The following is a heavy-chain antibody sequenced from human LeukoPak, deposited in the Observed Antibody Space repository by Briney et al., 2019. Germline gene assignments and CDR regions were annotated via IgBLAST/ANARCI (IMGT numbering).Heavy chain of an antibody. CDR3: AKGVQELRGYFDY. J-gene: IGHJ4*02. Sequence: GGSLRLSCAASGFTFSSYVLSWVRQAPGKGLDWVSGISGSGGSTYYADSVKGRFTISRGNSKNTLYLQMNSLRAEDTAVYYCAKGVQELRGYFDYWGQGTLVTVSS. CDR2: ISGSGGST. D-gene: IGHD1-26*01. CDR1: GFTFSSYV. V-gene: IGHV3-23*01.